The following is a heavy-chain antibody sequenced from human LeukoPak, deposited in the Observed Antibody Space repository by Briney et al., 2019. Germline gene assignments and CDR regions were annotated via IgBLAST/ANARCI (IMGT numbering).Heavy chain of an antibody. CDR3: ARDSWTSVGTQGD. V-gene: IGHV1-69*05. Sequence: ASVKVSCKASGGTFSSYAISWVRQAPRQGLEWMGRIIPIFGTANYAQKFQGRVTITTDESTSTAYMELSSLRSEDTAVYYCARDSWTSVGTQGDWGQGTLVTVSS. D-gene: IGHD5-12*01. CDR2: IIPIFGTA. J-gene: IGHJ4*02. CDR1: GGTFSSYA.